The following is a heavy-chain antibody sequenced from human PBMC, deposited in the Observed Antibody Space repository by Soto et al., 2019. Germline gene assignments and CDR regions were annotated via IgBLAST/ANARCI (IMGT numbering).Heavy chain of an antibody. D-gene: IGHD2-8*01. Sequence: GGSLRLSGVASGFMFTKSTINWVRQAPWKGLEWVSSITSASDYIFYADSVKGRFTISRDNANKSLYLQMNSLRAEDTAVYYCARLGTGSCTPLDICGRGKMVTVSS. V-gene: IGHV3-21*01. CDR2: ITSASDYI. CDR1: GFMFTKST. CDR3: ARLGTGSCTPLDI. J-gene: IGHJ3*02.